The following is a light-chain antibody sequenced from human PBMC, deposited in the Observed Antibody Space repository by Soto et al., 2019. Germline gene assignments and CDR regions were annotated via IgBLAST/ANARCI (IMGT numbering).Light chain of an antibody. CDR1: QSVTNNY. CDR3: QQYGSSYPWT. Sequence: EIVMTQSPATLSVSPGERATLSCRASQSVTNNYLAWYQQKPGLAPRLLIYGASTRTAGIPDRFSGSGSGTEFTLTLSSLQSEDFAVYYCQQYGSSYPWTFGQGTKVDIK. CDR2: GAS. J-gene: IGKJ1*01. V-gene: IGKV3-20*01.